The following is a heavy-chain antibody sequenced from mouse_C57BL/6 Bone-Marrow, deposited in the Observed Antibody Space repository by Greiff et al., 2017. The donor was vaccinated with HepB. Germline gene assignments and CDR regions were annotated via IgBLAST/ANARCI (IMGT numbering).Heavy chain of an antibody. V-gene: IGHV1-26*01. J-gene: IGHJ1*03. D-gene: IGHD2-5*01. CDR2: INPNNGGT. Sequence: EVQLQQSGPELVKPGASVKISCKASGYTFTDYYMNWVKQSHGKSLEWIGDINPNNGGTSYNQKFKGKATLTVDKSSSTAYMELRSLTSEDSAVYYCARFHYSIYWYFDVWGTGTTVTVSS. CDR3: ARFHYSIYWYFDV. CDR1: GYTFTDYY.